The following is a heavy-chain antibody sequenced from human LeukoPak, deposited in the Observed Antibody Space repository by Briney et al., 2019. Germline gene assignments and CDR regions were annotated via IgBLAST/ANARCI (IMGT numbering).Heavy chain of an antibody. CDR1: GFAFSSYW. CDR2: IKQDGGEK. CDR3: ARLGGSYYTY. J-gene: IGHJ4*02. V-gene: IGHV3-7*01. D-gene: IGHD1-26*01. Sequence: GVSLRLSCVASGFAFSSYWMSWVRQAPGKGLEWVANIKQDGGEKYYVDSVKRRFTISRDNAKNSLFLQMNSLRVEDTAVYYCARLGGSYYTYWGQGTLVTVSS.